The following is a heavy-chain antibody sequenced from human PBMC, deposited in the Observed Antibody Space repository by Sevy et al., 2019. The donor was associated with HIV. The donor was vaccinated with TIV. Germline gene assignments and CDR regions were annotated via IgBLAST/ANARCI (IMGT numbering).Heavy chain of an antibody. D-gene: IGHD4-4*01. J-gene: IGHJ4*02. CDR1: GFTFSSYN. CDR2: IYYSGST. CDR3: ASRKGWLQLSYFDY. Sequence: GSLRLSCAASGFTFSSYNMNWVRQAPGKGLEWVGSIYYSGSTYYNPSLKSRVTISVDTSKNQFSLKLSSVTAADTAVYYCASRKGWLQLSYFDYWGQGTLVTVSS. V-gene: IGHV4-59*05.